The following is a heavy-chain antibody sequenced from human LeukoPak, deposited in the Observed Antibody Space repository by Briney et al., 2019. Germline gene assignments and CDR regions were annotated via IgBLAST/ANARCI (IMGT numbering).Heavy chain of an antibody. J-gene: IGHJ4*02. CDR1: GFTFSSYW. V-gene: IGHV3-74*01. Sequence: GGSLSLSCAASGFTFSSYWVHWVRQAPGKGLVWVSRINSDGSSTSYADSVKGRFTISRDNAKNTLYLQMNSLRAEDTAVYYCARDGDSGGFDYWGQGTLVTVSS. CDR2: INSDGSST. CDR3: ARDGDSGGFDY. D-gene: IGHD1-26*01.